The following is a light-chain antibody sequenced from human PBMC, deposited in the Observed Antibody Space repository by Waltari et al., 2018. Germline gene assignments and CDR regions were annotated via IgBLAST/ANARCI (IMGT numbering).Light chain of an antibody. V-gene: IGLV3-19*01. CDR1: SLRSYY. CDR3: NSRDSSGNQV. Sequence: SSELTQDPAVSVALGQTVRITCQGDSLRSYYASWYPQKPGQAPLLVIYGKNNRPSGIPDRFSGSSSGNTASLTITGAQAEDEADYYCNSRDSSGNQVFGGGTKLTVL. J-gene: IGLJ2*01. CDR2: GKN.